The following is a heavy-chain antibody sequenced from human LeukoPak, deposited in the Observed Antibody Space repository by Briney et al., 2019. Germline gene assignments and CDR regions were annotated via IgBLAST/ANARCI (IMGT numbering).Heavy chain of an antibody. CDR2: INHSGST. CDR3: ARGVYPDYYDSSGYYYGSLAFDY. D-gene: IGHD3-22*01. J-gene: IGHJ4*02. Sequence: PSETLSLTCAVYGGSFSGYYWSWIRQPPGKGLEWIGEINHSGSTNYNPSLKSRVTISVDTSKNQFSLKLSSVTAADTAVYYCARGVYPDYYDSSGYYYGSLAFDYWGQGTLVTVSS. CDR1: GGSFSGYY. V-gene: IGHV4-34*01.